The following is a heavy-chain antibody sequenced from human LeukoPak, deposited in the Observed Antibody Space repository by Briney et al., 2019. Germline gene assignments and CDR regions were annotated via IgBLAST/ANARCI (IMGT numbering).Heavy chain of an antibody. Sequence: GGSLRLSCAASGFTFSSYNMNWVRQAPGKGLEWVSSISSSSGYIYYADSLKGRFTISRDNAKSSLYLQMNSLRAEDTAVYYCARAPTFSGWFDYWGQGTPVTVSS. CDR2: ISSSSGYI. D-gene: IGHD6-19*01. J-gene: IGHJ4*02. CDR3: ARAPTFSGWFDY. V-gene: IGHV3-21*01. CDR1: GFTFSSYN.